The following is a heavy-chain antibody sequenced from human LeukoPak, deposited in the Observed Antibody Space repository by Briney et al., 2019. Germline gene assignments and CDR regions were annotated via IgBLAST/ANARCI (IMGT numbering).Heavy chain of an antibody. Sequence: GGSLRLSCAASGFTFSSYAMSWVRQAPGKGLEWASAISGSGGSTYYADSVKGRFTISRDNSKNTLYLQMNSLRAEDTAVYYCAKDLSPAGYSSSWYSDYWGQGTLVTVSS. D-gene: IGHD6-13*01. CDR3: AKDLSPAGYSSSWYSDY. J-gene: IGHJ4*02. CDR2: ISGSGGST. V-gene: IGHV3-23*01. CDR1: GFTFSSYA.